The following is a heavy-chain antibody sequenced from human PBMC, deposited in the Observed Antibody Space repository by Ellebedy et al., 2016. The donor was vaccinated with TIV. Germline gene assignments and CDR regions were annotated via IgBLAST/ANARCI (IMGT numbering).Heavy chain of an antibody. CDR3: ARDTAMAADY. D-gene: IGHD5-18*01. J-gene: IGHJ4*02. CDR1: GFTFSSYA. CDR2: ISGSGGST. Sequence: GESLKISCAASGFTFSSYAMSWVRQAPGKGLEWVSAISGSGGSTYYADSVKGRFTISRDNSKNTLYLQMNSLRAEDTAVYYCARDTAMAADYWGQGTLVTVSS. V-gene: IGHV3-23*01.